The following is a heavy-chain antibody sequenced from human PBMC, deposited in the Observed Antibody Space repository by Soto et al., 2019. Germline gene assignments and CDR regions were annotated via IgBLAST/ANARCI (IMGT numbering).Heavy chain of an antibody. J-gene: IGHJ5*02. D-gene: IGHD5-12*01. CDR3: AIHSTGYEDS. Sequence: GESLKISCKGSGYSCTSYWIGWVRQMPGKGLEWMGIIHPSDFDTRYSPSFQGQVTISADKSISTAYLQWSSLRASDTAMYYCAIHSTGYEDSWGQGTLVTVSS. V-gene: IGHV5-51*01. CDR1: GYSCTSYW. CDR2: IHPSDFDT.